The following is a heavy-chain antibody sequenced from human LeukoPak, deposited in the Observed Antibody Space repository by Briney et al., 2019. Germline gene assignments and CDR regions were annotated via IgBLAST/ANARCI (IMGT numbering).Heavy chain of an antibody. V-gene: IGHV4-39*01. Sequence: SETLSLTCTVSGGSISSSSYYWGWIRQPPGKGLEWIGSIYYSGSTYYNPSLESRVTISVDTSKNQFSLKLSSVTAADTAVYYCARPGVGGSYYHFDYWGQGTLVTVSS. CDR3: ARPGVGGSYYHFDY. D-gene: IGHD1-26*01. CDR1: GGSISSSSYY. CDR2: IYYSGST. J-gene: IGHJ4*02.